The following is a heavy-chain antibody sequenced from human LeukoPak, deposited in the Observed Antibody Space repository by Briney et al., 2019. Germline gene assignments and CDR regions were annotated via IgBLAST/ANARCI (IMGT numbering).Heavy chain of an antibody. V-gene: IGHV3-23*01. J-gene: IGHJ4*02. CDR1: GFTFSTYA. CDR2: IKGSGGDP. D-gene: IGHD2-21*02. Sequence: GGSLRLSCSASGFTFSTYAMGWVRQAPGKGLEWVSSIKGSGGDPFYADSVKGRFTISRDNSKNTLFLQLNSLRAEDSAVYYCARGGHDFNPFYWWGQGTLVTVSS. CDR3: ARGGHDFNPFYW.